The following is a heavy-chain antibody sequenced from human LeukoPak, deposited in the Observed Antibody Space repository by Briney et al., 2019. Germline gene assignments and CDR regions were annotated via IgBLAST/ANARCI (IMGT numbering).Heavy chain of an antibody. CDR3: ARDYKYAFDN. CDR1: GFTFSDYS. V-gene: IGHV3-48*01. D-gene: IGHD5-24*01. CDR2: IGIDSGNT. J-gene: IGHJ4*02. Sequence: QSGGSLRLSCAASGFTFSDYSMNWVRQAPGKGLERISYIGIDSGNTNYADSVKGRFTISGDKAKNSLYLQMNSLRVEDTAVYYCARDYKYAFDNWGQGTLVTVSS.